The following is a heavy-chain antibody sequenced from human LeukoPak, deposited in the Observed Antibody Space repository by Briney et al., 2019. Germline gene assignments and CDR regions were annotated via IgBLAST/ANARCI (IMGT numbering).Heavy chain of an antibody. CDR1: GGSFSGYY. CDR3: AREGPMVRGVIQD. Sequence: PSETLSLTCAVYGGSFSGYYWSWIRQPPGKGLEWIGEINHSGSTNYNPSLKSRVTISVDTSKNQFSLKLSSVTAADTAVYYCAREGPMVRGVIQDWGQGTLVTVSS. J-gene: IGHJ4*02. CDR2: INHSGST. D-gene: IGHD3-10*01. V-gene: IGHV4-34*01.